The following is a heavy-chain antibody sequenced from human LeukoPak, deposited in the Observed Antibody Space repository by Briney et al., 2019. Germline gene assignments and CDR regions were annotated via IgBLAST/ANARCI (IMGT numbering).Heavy chain of an antibody. Sequence: GASVKVSCKASGYTFTDYYMHWVRQAPGQGLEWMGWISPNSGGTNYAQKFQGRVTMTRDTSISTAYVELSRLRSDDTAVYYCARDYVGDNWFDPWGQGTLVTVSS. CDR3: ARDYVGDNWFDP. D-gene: IGHD3-16*01. CDR1: GYTFTDYY. J-gene: IGHJ5*02. CDR2: ISPNSGGT. V-gene: IGHV1-2*02.